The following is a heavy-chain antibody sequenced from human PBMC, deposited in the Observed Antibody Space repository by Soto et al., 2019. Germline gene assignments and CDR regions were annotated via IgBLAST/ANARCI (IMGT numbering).Heavy chain of an antibody. V-gene: IGHV3-53*04. D-gene: IGHD3-10*01. Sequence: PGGSLRLSCAASGFTVSSNYMSWVRQAPGKGLEWVSVIYSGGSTYYADSVKGRFTISRHNSKNTLYLQMNSLRAEDTAVYYCARATMVRGVITPLYYYYGMDVWGQGTTVTVSS. CDR1: GFTVSSNY. CDR3: ARATMVRGVITPLYYYYGMDV. CDR2: IYSGGST. J-gene: IGHJ6*02.